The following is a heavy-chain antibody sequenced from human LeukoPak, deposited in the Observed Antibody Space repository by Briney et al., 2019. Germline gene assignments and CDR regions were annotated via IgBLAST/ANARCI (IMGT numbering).Heavy chain of an antibody. CDR2: FDPEDGET. D-gene: IGHD6-13*01. CDR3: ATDRRGGSSSWYGDAFDI. CDR1: GYTLTELS. Sequence: GASVKVSCKVSGYTLTELSMHWVRQAPGKGLECMGGFDPEDGETIYAQKFQGRVTMTEDTSTDTAYMELSSLRSEDTAVYYCATDRRGGSSSWYGDAFDIWGQGTMVTVSS. V-gene: IGHV1-24*01. J-gene: IGHJ3*02.